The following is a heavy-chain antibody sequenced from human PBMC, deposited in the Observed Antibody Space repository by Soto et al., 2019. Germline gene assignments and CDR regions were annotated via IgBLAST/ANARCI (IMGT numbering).Heavy chain of an antibody. CDR2: TNPNSGGT. J-gene: IGHJ3*02. CDR3: ARGGFLVVPAVKETFAFYM. V-gene: IGHV1-2*04. CDR1: GYTFTGYY. D-gene: IGHD2-2*01. Sequence: ASVKVSCKASGYTFTGYYMHWVRQAPGQGLEWMGWTNPNSGGTNYAQKLQGWVTMTRDTSISTAYMELSRLRSDDKAVYYCARGGFLVVPAVKETFAFYMWGQGKMLTISS.